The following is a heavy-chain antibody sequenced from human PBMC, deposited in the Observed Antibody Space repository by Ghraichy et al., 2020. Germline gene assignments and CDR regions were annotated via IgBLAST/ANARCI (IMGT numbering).Heavy chain of an antibody. D-gene: IGHD5-18*01. J-gene: IGHJ4*02. Sequence: GSLRLSCAVSGFTFSSYTMNWVRQAPGKGLEWVSSISLGSSYIYYADSVKGRFTVSRDNAHNSLFLQMDRLRAEDTAVYYCTKDHGIQSWLRGLFDFWGQGTLVTVSS. CDR3: TKDHGIQSWLRGLFDF. CDR2: ISLGSSYI. V-gene: IGHV3-21*01. CDR1: GFTFSSYT.